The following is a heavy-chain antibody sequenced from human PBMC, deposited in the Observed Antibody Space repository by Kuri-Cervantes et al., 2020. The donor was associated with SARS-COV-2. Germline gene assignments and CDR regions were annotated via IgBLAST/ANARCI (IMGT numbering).Heavy chain of an antibody. Sequence: GESLKISCAASGFTFSDYYMSWIRQAPGKGLEWVSYISSSGSTIYYADSVKGRFTISRDNAKNTLYLQMNSLRAEDTAVYYCAKTVGETRIVLMVYAISYYFDYWGQGTLVTDSS. CDR3: AKTVGETRIVLMVYAISYYFDY. CDR1: GFTFSDYY. J-gene: IGHJ4*02. CDR2: ISSSGSTI. D-gene: IGHD2-8*01. V-gene: IGHV3-11*01.